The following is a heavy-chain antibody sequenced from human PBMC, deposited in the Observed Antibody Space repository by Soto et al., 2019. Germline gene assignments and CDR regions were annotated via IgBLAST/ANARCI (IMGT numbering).Heavy chain of an antibody. CDR1: GFTFSSYS. CDR3: ARANYYGSPGDFDF. Sequence: EVQLVESGGGVVQPGGSLRLSCAASGFTFSSYSMNWVRQAPGKGLEWVSYISSSSSTIYYADSVKGRFTISRDNDKNSLYLQMNSLRAEDTAVYYCARANYYGSPGDFDFWGQGTLVTVSS. V-gene: IGHV3-48*04. D-gene: IGHD3-10*01. CDR2: ISSSSSTI. J-gene: IGHJ4*02.